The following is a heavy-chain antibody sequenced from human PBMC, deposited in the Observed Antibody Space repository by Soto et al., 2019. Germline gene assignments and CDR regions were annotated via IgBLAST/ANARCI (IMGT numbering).Heavy chain of an antibody. V-gene: IGHV3-74*03. CDR2: INTDGSVA. J-gene: IGHJ4*02. D-gene: IGHD2-21*01. CDR1: GLTFRSYW. CDR3: VRDMQLWRLDS. Sequence: EVQLVESGGGLVQPGESLRLSCAASGLTFRSYWMHWVRQAPGKGLVWVSRINTDGSVAMYVDSVKGRFTISRDNAKNNLYLIVSSLRAEDTGVYYCVRDMQLWRLDSWGQGAVVTVSS.